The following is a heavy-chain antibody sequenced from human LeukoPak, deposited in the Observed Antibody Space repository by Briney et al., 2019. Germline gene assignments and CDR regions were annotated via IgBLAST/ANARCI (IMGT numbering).Heavy chain of an antibody. J-gene: IGHJ6*02. D-gene: IGHD6-13*01. CDR2: ISGYNGKT. CDR1: GYAFTTYG. CDR3: ARDRQQLVRNYYYGMDV. V-gene: IGHV1-18*01. Sequence: ASVKVSCKASGYAFTTYGISWVRQAPGQGLEWMGWISGYNGKTDYAQNLQGRVTMTTDTSTSTAYMELKSLRSDDTAVYYCARDRQQLVRNYYYGMDVWGQGTTVTVSS.